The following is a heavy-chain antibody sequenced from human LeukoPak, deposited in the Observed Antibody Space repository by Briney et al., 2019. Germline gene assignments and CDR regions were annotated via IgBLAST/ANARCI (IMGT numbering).Heavy chain of an antibody. J-gene: IGHJ4*02. CDR2: ISYDGSNK. CDR3: AKDEVLLWFGELDY. V-gene: IGHV3-30*18. Sequence: GRSLRLSCAASGFTFSSYGMHWVRQAPGKGLEWVAVISYDGSNKYYADSVKGRFTISRDNSKNTLYLRMNSLRAEDTAVYYCAKDEVLLWFGELDYWGQGTLVTVSS. CDR1: GFTFSSYG. D-gene: IGHD3-10*01.